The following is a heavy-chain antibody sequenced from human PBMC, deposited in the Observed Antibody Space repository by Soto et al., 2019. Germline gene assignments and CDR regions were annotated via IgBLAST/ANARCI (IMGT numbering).Heavy chain of an antibody. CDR3: ARDFKPYSSPPGPLDF. J-gene: IGHJ4*02. CDR1: GDSISSGDYY. CDR2: IYYSGNT. Sequence: QVQLRESGPGLVKPSQTLSLTCTVSGDSISSGDYYWSWIRQPPGKGLEWIGCIYYSGNTYYNPSLKRRFSISVDTSNTPVSLQLSSVTGADTAVYYCARDFKPYSSPPGPLDFWGQGTLVTVSS. V-gene: IGHV4-30-4*08. D-gene: IGHD6-13*01.